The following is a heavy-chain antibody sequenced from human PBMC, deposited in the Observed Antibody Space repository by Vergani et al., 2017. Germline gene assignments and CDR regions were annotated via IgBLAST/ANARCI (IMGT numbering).Heavy chain of an antibody. D-gene: IGHD3-3*01. CDR2: ISYDGSNK. V-gene: IGHV3-30-3*01. Sequence: QVQLVESGGGVVQPGRSLRLSCAASGFTFSSYAMHWVRQAPGKGLEWVAVISYDGSNKYYADSVKGRFTISRDNSKNTLYLQMNSLRAEDTAVYYCARGLRFLEWCTFDYWGQGTLVTVSS. CDR1: GFTFSSYA. CDR3: ARGLRFLEWCTFDY. J-gene: IGHJ4*02.